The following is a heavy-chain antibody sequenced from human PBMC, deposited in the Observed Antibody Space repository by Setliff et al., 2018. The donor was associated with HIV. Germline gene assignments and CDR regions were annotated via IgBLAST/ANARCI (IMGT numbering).Heavy chain of an antibody. CDR1: GFTFNNYA. J-gene: IGHJ4*02. Sequence: AGGSLRLSCVASGFTFNNYAMTWVRQAPGKGLEWVSGISGNGGSTHYADSVKGRVTISRDSTKKTLSLQMNSLRAEDTAVYYCAKGYFYDSGGYSPLFDYWGQGTLVTVS. D-gene: IGHD3-22*01. CDR3: AKGYFYDSGGYSPLFDY. V-gene: IGHV3-23*01. CDR2: ISGNGGST.